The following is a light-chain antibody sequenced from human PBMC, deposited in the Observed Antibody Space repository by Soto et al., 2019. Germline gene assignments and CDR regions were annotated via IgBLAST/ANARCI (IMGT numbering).Light chain of an antibody. CDR1: QSLVFSDGNTY. V-gene: IGKV2-30*01. CDR3: MQGTDWVWT. Sequence: DIVLTQSPLFLPVTLGQPASISCRSSQSLVFSDGNTYLSWFHQRPGQSPRRLIYEVSNRDSGVPDRFSGSGSVTDFTLRISRVEAEDVGLYYCMQGTDWVWTFGQGTKVEIK. CDR2: EVS. J-gene: IGKJ1*01.